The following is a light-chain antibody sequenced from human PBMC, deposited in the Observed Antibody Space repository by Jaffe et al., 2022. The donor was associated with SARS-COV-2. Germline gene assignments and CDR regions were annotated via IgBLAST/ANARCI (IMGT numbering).Light chain of an antibody. CDR1: QTVSSNY. Sequence: EVVLTQSPGTLSLSPGESATLSCRASQTVSSNYLAWYQQKPGQAPRLLIYGASSRATGIPDRFSGSGSGTDFALSISGLEPDDFAVYYCQQYGSSPPWTFGQGTKVEIK. CDR3: QQYGSSPPWT. V-gene: IGKV3-20*01. J-gene: IGKJ1*01. CDR2: GAS.